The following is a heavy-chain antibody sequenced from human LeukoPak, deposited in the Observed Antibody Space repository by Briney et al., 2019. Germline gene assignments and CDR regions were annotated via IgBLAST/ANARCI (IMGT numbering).Heavy chain of an antibody. D-gene: IGHD4-17*01. J-gene: IGHJ5*02. CDR1: GGSISSGDYY. V-gene: IGHV4-30-4*01. CDR3: ASTDYGDYGWFDP. Sequence: SQTLSLTCTVSGGSISSGDYYWSWIRQPPGKGLEWIGYIYYSGSTYYNPSLKSRVTISVDTSKNQFSLKLSFVTAADTAVYYCASTDYGDYGWFDPWGQGTLVTVSS. CDR2: IYYSGST.